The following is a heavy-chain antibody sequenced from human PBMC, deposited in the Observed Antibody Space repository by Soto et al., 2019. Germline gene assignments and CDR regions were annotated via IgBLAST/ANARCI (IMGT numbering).Heavy chain of an antibody. CDR2: INPSGGST. D-gene: IGHD4-17*01. CDR3: ARDEDYGDYLTGLHGY. V-gene: IGHV1-46*01. Sequence: QVQLVQSGAEVKKPGASVKVSCKASGYTFTSYYMHWVRQAPGQGLEWMGIINPSGGSTSYAQKFQGRVTMTRDTSTSTVYMELSSLRSEDTAVYYCARDEDYGDYLTGLHGYWGQGPMVTVSS. CDR1: GYTFTSYY. J-gene: IGHJ4*02.